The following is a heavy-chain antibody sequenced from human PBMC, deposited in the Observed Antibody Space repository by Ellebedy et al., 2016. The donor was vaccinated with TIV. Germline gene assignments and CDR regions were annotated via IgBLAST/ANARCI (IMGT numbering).Heavy chain of an antibody. V-gene: IGHV5-51*01. CDR3: ARLAAGLYYYYYGMDV. D-gene: IGHD6-19*01. CDR1: RYSFTSYW. Sequence: GESLKISCKGSRYSFTSYWIGWVRQMPGKGLEWMGIIYPGDSDTRSSPYFQGQVTISADKSISTAYLQWSSLKATDTAMYYCARLAAGLYYYYYGMDVWGQGTAVTVSS. CDR2: IYPGDSDT. J-gene: IGHJ6*02.